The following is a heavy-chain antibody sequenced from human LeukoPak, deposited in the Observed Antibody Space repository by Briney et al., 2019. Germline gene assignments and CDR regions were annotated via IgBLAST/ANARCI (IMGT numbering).Heavy chain of an antibody. CDR2: IKSDGSEK. CDR1: GFTFSNAW. Sequence: PGGSLRLSCAASGFTFSNAWMSWVRQAPGKGLEWVANIKSDGSEKYYVDSVKGRFTISRDNAKNSLYLQMNSLRAEDTAVYYCARILHYYYYYMDVWGKGTTVTISS. CDR3: ARILHYYYYYMDV. V-gene: IGHV3-7*01. J-gene: IGHJ6*03.